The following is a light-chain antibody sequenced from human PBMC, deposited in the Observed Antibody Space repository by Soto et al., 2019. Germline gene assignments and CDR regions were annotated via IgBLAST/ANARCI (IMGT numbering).Light chain of an antibody. CDR1: SSDIGAYDY. V-gene: IGLV2-14*01. CDR3: SSYASSSSHVV. J-gene: IGLJ2*01. CDR2: EVT. Sequence: QSALTQPASLSGSPGQSITISCTGTSSDIGAYDYVSWYQQHPGNAPKLLVYEVTNRPSGVSDRFSGSKSGNTASLTISGLQAEDEADYYCSSYASSSSHVVFGGGNKLTVL.